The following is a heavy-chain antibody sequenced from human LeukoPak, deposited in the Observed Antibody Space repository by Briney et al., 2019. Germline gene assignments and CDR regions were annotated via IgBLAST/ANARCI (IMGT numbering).Heavy chain of an antibody. Sequence: GGSLRLSCAASGFTFSTFYMGWVRQAPGKGLEWLSYISASGDYTLYAASVEGRFTISRDNANESVYLEMNNLRADDTAVYYCRSVPFGYGMDVWGQGTTVIVSS. CDR3: RSVPFGYGMDV. CDR2: ISASGDYT. V-gene: IGHV3-11*03. CDR1: GFTFSTFY. D-gene: IGHD3-3*01. J-gene: IGHJ6*02.